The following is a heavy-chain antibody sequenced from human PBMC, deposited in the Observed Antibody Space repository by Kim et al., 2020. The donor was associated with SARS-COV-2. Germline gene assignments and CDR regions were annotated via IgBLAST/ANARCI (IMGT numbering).Heavy chain of an antibody. Sequence: YSDSVKGRFTISRYNSKNTLFLEISSLSSADTALYYCARVTTGTFDYLGQGTLVTVSS. V-gene: IGHV3-30*03. CDR3: ARVTTGTFDY. D-gene: IGHD1-1*01. J-gene: IGHJ4*02.